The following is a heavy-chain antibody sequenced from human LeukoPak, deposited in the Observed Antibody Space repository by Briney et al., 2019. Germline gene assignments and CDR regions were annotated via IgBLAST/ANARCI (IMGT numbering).Heavy chain of an antibody. CDR2: ISYDGSNK. V-gene: IGHV3-30*04. CDR3: ARGIGTGRQPFDY. D-gene: IGHD1-1*01. J-gene: IGHJ4*02. Sequence: QPGGSLRLSCAASGFTFSSYAMSWVRQAPGKGLEWVAVISYDGSNKYYADSVKGRFTISRDNSKNTLYLQINSLRAEDTSVYYCARGIGTGRQPFDYWGQGTLVNVSS. CDR1: GFTFSSYA.